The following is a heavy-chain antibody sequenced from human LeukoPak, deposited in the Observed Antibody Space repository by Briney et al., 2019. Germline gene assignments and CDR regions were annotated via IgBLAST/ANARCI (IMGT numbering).Heavy chain of an antibody. J-gene: IGHJ4*02. Sequence: ASVKVSCKASGGTFSSYAISWVRQAPGQGPEWMGGIIPIFGTANYAQKFQGRVTMTREMSTSTVYMELSSLRSEDTAVYYCAREGENSGGSCYSGGCRGDLDYWGQGTLVTVSS. CDR1: GGTFSSYA. V-gene: IGHV1-69*05. D-gene: IGHD2-15*01. CDR2: IIPIFGTA. CDR3: AREGENSGGSCYSGGCRGDLDY.